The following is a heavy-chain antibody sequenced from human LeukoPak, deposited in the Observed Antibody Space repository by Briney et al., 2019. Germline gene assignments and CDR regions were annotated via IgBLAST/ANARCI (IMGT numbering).Heavy chain of an antibody. Sequence: GGSLRLSCTVSGFTASSNSMSWVRQAPGKGLEWVSFIYSDNTHYSYSVKGRFTISRDNSKNTSYRQMNSLRADDAAVYYCGRRAGAYSYPYDYWGQGTLVTVSS. CDR3: GRRAGAYSYPYDY. D-gene: IGHD4/OR15-4a*01. CDR1: GFTASSNS. J-gene: IGHJ4*03. CDR2: IYSDNT. V-gene: IGHV3-53*01.